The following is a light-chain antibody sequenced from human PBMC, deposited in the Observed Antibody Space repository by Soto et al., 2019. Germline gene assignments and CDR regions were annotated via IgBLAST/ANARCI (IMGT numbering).Light chain of an antibody. J-gene: IGKJ1*01. CDR3: QQYYGSSGT. Sequence: DIVMTQSPDSLAVSLGERATINCKSSQNILYSSNNKNYLAWYQQKPGQPPKLPIYWASTRESGVPDRFSGSGSGTDFTLTISSLQAEDVAVYYCQQYYGSSGTFGQGTKVEIK. CDR2: WAS. V-gene: IGKV4-1*01. CDR1: QNILYSSNNKNY.